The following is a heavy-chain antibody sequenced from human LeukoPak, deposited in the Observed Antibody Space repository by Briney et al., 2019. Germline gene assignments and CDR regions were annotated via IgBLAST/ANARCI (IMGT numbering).Heavy chain of an antibody. Sequence: PSETLSLTCTVSGGSISSYYWSWIRQPPGKGLEWIGYGSYSGSTDYNPSLKSRVTISVDTSKNQFSLKLSSVTAADTAVYYCARAYGSYSFDYWGQGTLVTVSS. CDR1: GGSISSYY. J-gene: IGHJ4*02. CDR3: ARAYGSYSFDY. V-gene: IGHV4-59*01. CDR2: GSYSGST. D-gene: IGHD1-26*01.